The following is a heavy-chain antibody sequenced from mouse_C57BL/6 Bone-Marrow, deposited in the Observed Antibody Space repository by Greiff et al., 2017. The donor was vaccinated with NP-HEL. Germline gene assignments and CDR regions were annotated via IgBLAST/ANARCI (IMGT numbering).Heavy chain of an antibody. Sequence: VQRVESGPGLVAPSQSLSITCTVSGFSLTSYGVHWVRQPPGKGLEWLVVIWSDGSTTYNSALKSRLSISKDNSKSQVFLKMNSLQTDDTAMYYCARQRDYEEYYYAMDYWGQGTSVTVSS. D-gene: IGHD2-4*01. V-gene: IGHV2-6-1*01. CDR1: GFSLTSYG. CDR2: IWSDGST. J-gene: IGHJ4*01. CDR3: ARQRDYEEYYYAMDY.